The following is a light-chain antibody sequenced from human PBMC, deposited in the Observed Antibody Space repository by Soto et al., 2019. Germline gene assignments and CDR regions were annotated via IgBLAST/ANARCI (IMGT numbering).Light chain of an antibody. V-gene: IGLV1-47*01. CDR2: KTN. CDR3: CSYAGSQV. CDR1: SSNIGNNY. J-gene: IGLJ2*01. Sequence: QSVLTQPPSASGTPGQRVTISCSGSSSNIGNNYVFWYQQLPGAAPKLLIYKTNQRASGVPDRFSGSKSGTSASLTISGLQAEDEADYYCCSYAGSQVFGGGTKLTVL.